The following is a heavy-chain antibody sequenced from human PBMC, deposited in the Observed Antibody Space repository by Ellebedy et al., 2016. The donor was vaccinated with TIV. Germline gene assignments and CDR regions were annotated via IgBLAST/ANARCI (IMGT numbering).Heavy chain of an antibody. V-gene: IGHV3-74*01. CDR2: INPDGKST. J-gene: IGHJ4*02. Sequence: GESLKISCAASGFTFSNYWMHWVRQVPGKGLVWVSRINPDGKSTTYAESVKGRFTVSRDNAKNTLYLQLNSLRAEDTAVYYCAKDSGWEHEYWGQGTLVTISS. CDR3: AKDSGWEHEY. CDR1: GFTFSNYW. D-gene: IGHD3-10*01.